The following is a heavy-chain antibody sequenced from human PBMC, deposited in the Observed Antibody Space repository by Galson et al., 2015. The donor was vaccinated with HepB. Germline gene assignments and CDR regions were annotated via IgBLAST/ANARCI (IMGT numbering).Heavy chain of an antibody. CDR3: AKRTGNNYYYPLDV. CDR1: GFTFSNYG. Sequence: SLRLSCAGSGFTFSNYGISWVRQAPGKGLECVSVISAGGATTYYADSVKGRFTISRDNSKNTLYLQMNSLRAEDTAVYYCAKRTGNNYYYPLDVWGQGTTVTVSS. V-gene: IGHV3-23*01. J-gene: IGHJ6*02. D-gene: IGHD3/OR15-3a*01. CDR2: ISAGGATT.